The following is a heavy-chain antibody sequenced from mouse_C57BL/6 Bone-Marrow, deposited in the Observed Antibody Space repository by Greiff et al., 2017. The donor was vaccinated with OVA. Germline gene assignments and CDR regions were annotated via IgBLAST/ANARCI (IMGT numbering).Heavy chain of an antibody. CDR1: GFNIKDYY. J-gene: IGHJ3*01. CDR2: IDPEDGDT. CDR3: ARADGLEGVDY. Sequence: EVQLQQSGAELVKPGASVKLSCTASGFNIKDYYMHWVKQRTEQGLEWIGRIDPEDGDTKYDPKFQGKATITADTSSSTAYLQLSSLTSEDTAVYYCARADGLEGVDYWGQGTLVTVSS. D-gene: IGHD3-1*01. V-gene: IGHV14-2*01.